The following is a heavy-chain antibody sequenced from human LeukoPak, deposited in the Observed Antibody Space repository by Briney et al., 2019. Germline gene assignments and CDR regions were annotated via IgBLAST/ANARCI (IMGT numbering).Heavy chain of an antibody. CDR3: ARGDPAYDRSGYYYY. J-gene: IGHJ4*02. D-gene: IGHD3-22*01. CDR1: GYTLINYA. V-gene: IGHV1-18*01. CDR2: ITGYDANT. Sequence: ASVKVSCKTSGYTLINYAISWVRQAPGQGLEWLGWITGYDANTKYAQKIQDRVTMTIDMSTSTAYMELRSLRSDDTAVYYCARGDPAYDRSGYYYYWGQGSLVTVSS.